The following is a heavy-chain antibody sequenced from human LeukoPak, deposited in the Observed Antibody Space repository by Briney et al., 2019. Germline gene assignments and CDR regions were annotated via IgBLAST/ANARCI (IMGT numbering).Heavy chain of an antibody. D-gene: IGHD3-9*01. V-gene: IGHV4-39*01. CDR3: ARQVRVGYFFDY. Sequence: PPEALSLTCTVSGGSISSSSYYWGWIRQPPGKGLEWMGSIYYSGSTYYNQSLKSRVTISVDTSRNQFSRKLSAVTPADTAVYYCARQVRVGYFFDYWGQGTLVTVSS. J-gene: IGHJ4*02. CDR2: IYYSGST. CDR1: GGSISSSSYY.